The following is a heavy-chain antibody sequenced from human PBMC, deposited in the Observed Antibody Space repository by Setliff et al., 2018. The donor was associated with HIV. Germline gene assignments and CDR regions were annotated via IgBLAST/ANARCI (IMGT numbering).Heavy chain of an antibody. CDR1: GYTFTSYD. CDR3: ARGLAVAGKSYYSYYYMDV. CDR2: MNPNSGNT. Sequence: VSCKASGYTFTSYDINWVRQATGQGLEWMGWMNPNSGNTGYAQKFQGRVTMTRNTSISTAYMELSSLRSEDTAVYYCARGLAVAGKSYYSYYYMDVWGKGTTVTVSS. D-gene: IGHD6-19*01. V-gene: IGHV1-8*01. J-gene: IGHJ6*03.